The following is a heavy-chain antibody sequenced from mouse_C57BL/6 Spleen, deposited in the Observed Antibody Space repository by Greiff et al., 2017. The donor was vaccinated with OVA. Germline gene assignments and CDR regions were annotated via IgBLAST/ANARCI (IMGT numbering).Heavy chain of an antibody. D-gene: IGHD1-1*01. CDR3: ARQYYGSSYDYFDY. CDR1: GFTFSSYG. Sequence: EVHLVESGGDLVKPGGSLKLSCAASGFTFSSYGMSWVRQTPDKRLEWVATISSGGSYTYYPDSVKGRFTISRDNAKNTLYLQMSSLKSEDTAMYYCARQYYGSSYDYFDYWGQGTTLTVSS. J-gene: IGHJ2*01. V-gene: IGHV5-6*01. CDR2: ISSGGSYT.